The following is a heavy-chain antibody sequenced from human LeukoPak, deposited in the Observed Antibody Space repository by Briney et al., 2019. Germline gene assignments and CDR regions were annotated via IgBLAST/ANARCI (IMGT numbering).Heavy chain of an antibody. V-gene: IGHV1-18*01. CDR1: GYTFTTYG. D-gene: IGHD3-10*01. CDR3: ARQHRSRYFPPHYYYGMDV. J-gene: IGHJ6*02. Sequence: ASVKVSCKASGYTFTTYGISWVRQAPGQGLEWMGWISAYKGNTNYAQKLQGRVTMTTETSTSTAYMELRSPRSDDTAVYYCARQHRSRYFPPHYYYGMDVWGQGTTVTVSS. CDR2: ISAYKGNT.